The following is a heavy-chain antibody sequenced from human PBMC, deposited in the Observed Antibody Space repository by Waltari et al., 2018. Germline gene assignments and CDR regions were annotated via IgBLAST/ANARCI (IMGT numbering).Heavy chain of an antibody. CDR1: GYSLSELS. Sequence: QVQLVQSGAEVRKPGASVKVSCKVSGYSLSELSMHWVRQGPGKGLEGVGGLDPEDEETVYAQKFEGRVTMTEDTSTDTAYMELSSLRSDETAVYYCTTDIMLRVFSNVWGQGTTVTVSS. V-gene: IGHV1-24*01. J-gene: IGHJ6*02. CDR3: TTDIMLRVFSNV. CDR2: LDPEDEET. D-gene: IGHD3-10*01.